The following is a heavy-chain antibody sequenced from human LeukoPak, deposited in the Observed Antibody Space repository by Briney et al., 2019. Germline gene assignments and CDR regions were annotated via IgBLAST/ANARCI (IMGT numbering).Heavy chain of an antibody. Sequence: GGSLRLSCAASGFTFSSYGMHWVRQAPGKGLEWVAVISYGGSNKYYADSVKGRFTISRDNSKNTLYLQMNSLRAEDTAVYYCAKEAKGLAFDIWGQGTMVTVSS. CDR1: GFTFSSYG. CDR2: ISYGGSNK. V-gene: IGHV3-30*18. J-gene: IGHJ3*02. D-gene: IGHD5-12*01. CDR3: AKEAKGLAFDI.